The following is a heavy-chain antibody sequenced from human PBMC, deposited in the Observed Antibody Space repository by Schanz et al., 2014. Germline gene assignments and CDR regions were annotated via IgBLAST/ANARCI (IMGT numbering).Heavy chain of an antibody. CDR3: ARRIAARSGVGDDYHYGMDV. V-gene: IGHV4-59*01. CDR2: ISYRGST. CDR1: GSINSYY. J-gene: IGHJ6*02. Sequence: QVQLQESGPGLVKPSETLSLNCRISGSINSYYWSWIRQPPGKGLEWIGYISYRGSTNYNPSLRSRVTISLDRSRNQLALNLRTVTAADTDIYYCARRIAARSGVGDDYHYGMDVWGQGTTVIVSS. D-gene: IGHD6-6*01.